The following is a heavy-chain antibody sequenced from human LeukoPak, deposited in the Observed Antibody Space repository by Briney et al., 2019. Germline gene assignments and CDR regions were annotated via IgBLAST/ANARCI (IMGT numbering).Heavy chain of an antibody. CDR2: IYSGGST. D-gene: IGHD3-22*01. Sequence: GGSLRLSCAASGFTASSNYMSWVRQAPGEGVEWVSVIYSGGSTYYADSVKGRFTISRDNSKNTLYLQMNSLRAEDTAVYYCARGTDYYDSSGYFVYWGQGTLVTVSS. J-gene: IGHJ4*02. V-gene: IGHV3-53*01. CDR1: GFTASSNY. CDR3: ARGTDYYDSSGYFVY.